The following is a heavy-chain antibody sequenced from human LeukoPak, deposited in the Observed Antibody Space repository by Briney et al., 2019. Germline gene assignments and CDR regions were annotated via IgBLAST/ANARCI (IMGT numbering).Heavy chain of an antibody. Sequence: ASVKVSCKASGYTFTGYYMHGVRQAPGQGLEWMGWINPNSGGTNYAQKFQGRVTMTRDTSISTAYMELSRLRSDDTAVYYCARANRRYNWNDVGYWGPGNLVTVSS. J-gene: IGHJ4*02. CDR1: GYTFTGYY. V-gene: IGHV1-2*02. CDR3: ARANRRYNWNDVGY. CDR2: INPNSGGT. D-gene: IGHD1-1*01.